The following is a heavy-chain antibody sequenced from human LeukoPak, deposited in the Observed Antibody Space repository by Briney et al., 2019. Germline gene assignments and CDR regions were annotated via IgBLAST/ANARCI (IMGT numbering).Heavy chain of an antibody. V-gene: IGHV3-11*01. Sequence: GGSLRLSCAASGFTFSDHYMSWIRQAPGKGLEWVSYISSSGSTIYYADSVKGRFTISRDNAKNSLYLQMNSLRAEDTAVYYCATSSYDSSGYRQDLDYWGQGTLVTVSS. CDR1: GFTFSDHY. CDR3: ATSSYDSSGYRQDLDY. D-gene: IGHD3-22*01. J-gene: IGHJ4*02. CDR2: ISSSGSTI.